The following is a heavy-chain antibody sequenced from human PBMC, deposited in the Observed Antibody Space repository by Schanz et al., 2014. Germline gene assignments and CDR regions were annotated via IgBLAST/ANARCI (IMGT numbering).Heavy chain of an antibody. CDR1: GYTFTTYY. V-gene: IGHV1-46*03. Sequence: QVQLLQSGAEVKKPGASMKVSCKASGYTFTTYYMLWVRQAPGQGLEWMGIINPSGGSTRYGQKFQGRISVTTDTSTSTVYLELSSLRSDDTAVYYCGRGFSRSYIDFWGQGTLSNVSA. CDR2: INPSGGST. CDR3: GRGFSRSYIDF. D-gene: IGHD6-6*01. J-gene: IGHJ4*02.